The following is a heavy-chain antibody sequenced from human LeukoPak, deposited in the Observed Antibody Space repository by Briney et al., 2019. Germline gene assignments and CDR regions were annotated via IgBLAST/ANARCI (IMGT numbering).Heavy chain of an antibody. Sequence: PGGSLRLSCAASGFTFNNYWMHWVRQAPGKGLVWVSRIKFDGSSTNYADSVKGRFTISRDNAKNTLYLQMNSLRAEDTAVYYCARGAMWAYYFDFWGQGTLVTVSS. CDR1: GFTFNNYW. CDR3: ARGAMWAYYFDF. V-gene: IGHV3-74*01. J-gene: IGHJ4*02. D-gene: IGHD2-2*01. CDR2: IKFDGSST.